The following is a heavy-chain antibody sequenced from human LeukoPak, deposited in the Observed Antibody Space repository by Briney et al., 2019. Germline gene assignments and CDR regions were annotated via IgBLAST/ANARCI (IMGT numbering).Heavy chain of an antibody. V-gene: IGHV3-23*01. Sequence: GGSLRLSCAASGFTFSSYAMSWVRQAPGKGLECLSSISGRGGSTYYADSVTGPLTISRDNSKNTLYLQMNSLRAEDTGVYYCAKGWIQLHFDYWGQGTLVTVSS. D-gene: IGHD5-18*01. CDR2: ISGRGGST. CDR1: GFTFSSYA. J-gene: IGHJ4*02. CDR3: AKGWIQLHFDY.